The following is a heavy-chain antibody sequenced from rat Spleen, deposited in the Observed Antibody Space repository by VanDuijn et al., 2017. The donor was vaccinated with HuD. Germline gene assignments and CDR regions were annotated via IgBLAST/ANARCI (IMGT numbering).Heavy chain of an antibody. CDR3: VRQDTSGYSNWFTY. CDR1: GFTFSNYD. J-gene: IGHJ2*01. V-gene: IGHV5S23*01. Sequence: EVQLVESGGGLVQPGRSLKLSCAASGFTFSNYDMAWVRQAPTKGLEWIASISTGGGNTYYRDSVRGRFTISSDNAKTTLYLQMDSLRSEDTATYYCVRQDTSGYSNWFTYWGQGVMVTVSS. D-gene: IGHD4-3*01. CDR2: ISTGGGNT.